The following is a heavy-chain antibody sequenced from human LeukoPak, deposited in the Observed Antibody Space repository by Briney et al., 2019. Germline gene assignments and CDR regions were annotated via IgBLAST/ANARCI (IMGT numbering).Heavy chain of an antibody. Sequence: SETLSLTCTVSGGSISSSSYYSGWIRQPPGKGLEWIGSIYYSGSSYYNPSLRSRVTISVHTSKNQFSLKLSSVTAADTAVYYCARHVDTATDYFDYWGQGTLVTVPS. V-gene: IGHV4-39*01. D-gene: IGHD5-18*01. CDR1: GGSISSSSYY. J-gene: IGHJ4*02. CDR2: IYYSGSS. CDR3: ARHVDTATDYFDY.